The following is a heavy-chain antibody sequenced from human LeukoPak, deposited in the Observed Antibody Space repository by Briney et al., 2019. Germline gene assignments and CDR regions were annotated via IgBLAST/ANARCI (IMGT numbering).Heavy chain of an antibody. D-gene: IGHD2-2*01. CDR2: IYYSGST. Sequence: PSETLSLTCTVSGDSISSYYWSWIRQPPGKGLEWIGYIYYSGSTNYNPSLKSRVTISVDTSKNQFSLKLSSVTAADTAMYYCARGTLRSTSCYFDHWGQGTLVTVSS. V-gene: IGHV4-59*01. J-gene: IGHJ4*02. CDR1: GDSISSYY. CDR3: ARGTLRSTSCYFDH.